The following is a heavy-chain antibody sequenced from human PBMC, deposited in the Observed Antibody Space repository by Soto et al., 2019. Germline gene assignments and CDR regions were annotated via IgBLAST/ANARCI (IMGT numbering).Heavy chain of an antibody. CDR3: TTGYGSTWYQ. V-gene: IGHV3-15*07. D-gene: IGHD6-13*01. CDR2: VKRKSEGWAT. J-gene: IGHJ4*02. CDR1: PFTYTYAW. Sequence: EVQLVESGGCLVRPGGSLRLSCAASPFTYTYAWMNWVRQAPGKGLEWVGHVKRKSEGWATDYGTSLKERFTISRDDSTNMAYLQMNSLRSEDTAVYYCTTGYGSTWYQWGQGTLVTVSA.